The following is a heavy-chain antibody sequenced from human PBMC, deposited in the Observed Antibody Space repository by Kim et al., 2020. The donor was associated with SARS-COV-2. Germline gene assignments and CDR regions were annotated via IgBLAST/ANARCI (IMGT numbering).Heavy chain of an antibody. Sequence: GGSLRLSCAASGFTFNTYGIHWVRQAPGRGLEWVTVISYDGSHKYYADSVKGRFTISRDNSKNTVYLEMNNLRIEDTAVYYCAKSFSVSYFGYDYWGQGTLVTVSS. D-gene: IGHD1-26*01. J-gene: IGHJ4*02. CDR2: ISYDGSHK. V-gene: IGHV3-30*18. CDR3: AKSFSVSYFGYDY. CDR1: GFTFNTYG.